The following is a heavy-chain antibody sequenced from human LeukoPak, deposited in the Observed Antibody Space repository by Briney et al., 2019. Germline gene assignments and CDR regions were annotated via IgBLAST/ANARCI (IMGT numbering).Heavy chain of an antibody. J-gene: IGHJ4*02. V-gene: IGHV3-23*01. CDR2: ISGSGGST. Sequence: PGGSLRLSCAASGFTFSSYWMSWVRQAPGKGLEWVSAISGSGGSTYYADSVKGRSTISRDNSKNTLYLQMNSLRAEDTAVYYCAKERNLSYDYVWGSFYYDYWGQGTLVTVSS. CDR3: AKERNLSYDYVWGSFYYDY. D-gene: IGHD3-16*01. CDR1: GFTFSSYW.